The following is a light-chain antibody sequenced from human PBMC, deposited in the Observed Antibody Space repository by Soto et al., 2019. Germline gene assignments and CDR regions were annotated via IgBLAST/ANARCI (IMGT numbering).Light chain of an antibody. V-gene: IGLV1-47*01. Sequence: SVLTQPPSASGTPGQRVTISCSGSSSNIGSNYVYWYQQLPGTAPKLLIYRKNQRPSGVPDRFSGSKSGTSDSLAVSGLRSEDEADYYCAAWDDSLSGVVFGGGTKLTVL. CDR3: AAWDDSLSGVV. CDR1: SSNIGSNY. J-gene: IGLJ2*01. CDR2: RKN.